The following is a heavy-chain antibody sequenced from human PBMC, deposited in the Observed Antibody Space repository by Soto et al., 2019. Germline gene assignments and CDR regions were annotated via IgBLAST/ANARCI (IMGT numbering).Heavy chain of an antibody. CDR1: GGSFSGYY. CDR3: ARGRGDYYYYYYMDV. J-gene: IGHJ6*03. D-gene: IGHD2-21*02. CDR2: INHSGST. V-gene: IGHV4-34*01. Sequence: SETLSLTCAVYGGSFSGYYWSWIRQPPGKGLEWIGGINHSGSTNYNPSLKSRVTISVDTSKNQFSLKLSSVTAADTAVYYCARGRGDYYYYYYMDVWGKGTTVTVSS.